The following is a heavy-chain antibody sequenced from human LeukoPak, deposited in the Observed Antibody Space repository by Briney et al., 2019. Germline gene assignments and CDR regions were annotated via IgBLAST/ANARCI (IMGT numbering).Heavy chain of an antibody. CDR3: ARHVPNTVTRRRAFDY. V-gene: IGHV4-39*01. CDR1: GGSISSSSYY. CDR2: IYYSGST. J-gene: IGHJ4*02. Sequence: PSETLSLTCTVSGGSISSSSYYWGWIRQPPGKGLEWIGSIYYSGSTYYNPSLKSRVTISVDTSKNQFSLKLSSVTAADTAVYYCARHVPNTVTRRRAFDYWGQGTLDTVSS. D-gene: IGHD4-17*01.